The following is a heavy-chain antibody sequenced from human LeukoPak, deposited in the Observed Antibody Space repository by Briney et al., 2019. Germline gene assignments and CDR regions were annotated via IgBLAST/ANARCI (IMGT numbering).Heavy chain of an antibody. CDR3: ASGASSAWYYFDY. V-gene: IGHV3-30*03. CDR2: ISYDGGNK. D-gene: IGHD6-19*01. Sequence: PGRSLRLSCAASGFTFNSYGMHWVRQTPGKRLEWVAVISYDGGNKYYADSVKGRFTISRDNSKNTLYLQMNSLRAEDTAVYYCASGASSAWYYFDYWGQGTLVTVSS. J-gene: IGHJ4*02. CDR1: GFTFNSYG.